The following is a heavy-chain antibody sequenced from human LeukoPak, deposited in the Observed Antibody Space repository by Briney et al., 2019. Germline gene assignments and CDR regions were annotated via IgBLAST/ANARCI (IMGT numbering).Heavy chain of an antibody. Sequence: GGSLRLSCAASGFTFSSYSMNWVRQAPGKVLEWVSSISSSSSYIYYADSVKGRFTISRDNAKNSLYLQMNSLRAEDTAVYYCARDRSFFCSSTSCHHAFDIWGQGTMVTVSS. J-gene: IGHJ3*02. D-gene: IGHD2-2*01. CDR2: ISSSSSYI. V-gene: IGHV3-21*01. CDR3: ARDRSFFCSSTSCHHAFDI. CDR1: GFTFSSYS.